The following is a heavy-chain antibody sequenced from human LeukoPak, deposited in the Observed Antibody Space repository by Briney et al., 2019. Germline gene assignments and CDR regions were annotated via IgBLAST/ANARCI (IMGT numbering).Heavy chain of an antibody. D-gene: IGHD3-22*01. CDR3: ARVRSSSGYLHDYYYDY. Sequence: PGGSLRLSCAASGFTFSSYAMHWVRQAPGKGLEWVAFIRYDGSNKYYADSVKGRFTISRDNAKNSLYLQMNSLRADDTALYYCARVRSSSGYLHDYYYDYWGQGTLVTVSS. CDR2: IRYDGSNK. J-gene: IGHJ4*02. V-gene: IGHV3-30*02. CDR1: GFTFSSYA.